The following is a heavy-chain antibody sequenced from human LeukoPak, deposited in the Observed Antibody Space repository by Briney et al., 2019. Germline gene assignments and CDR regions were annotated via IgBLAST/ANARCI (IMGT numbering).Heavy chain of an antibody. CDR1: GGTIGTYY. J-gene: IGHJ6*03. D-gene: IGHD3-16*02. V-gene: IGHV4-59*08. CDR3: ARHIGGGIEDMDV. Sequence: SETLSLTCTVSGGTIGTYYWSWIRQSPGKGLEWIGYIYVTGTRYNPYLQSRVTISVDRSRNQFFLKMSSVTAADTAVYYCARHIGGGIEDMDVWGKGTKVIVSS. CDR2: IYVTGT.